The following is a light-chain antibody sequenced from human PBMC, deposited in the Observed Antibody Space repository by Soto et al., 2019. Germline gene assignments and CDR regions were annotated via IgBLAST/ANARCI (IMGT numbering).Light chain of an antibody. CDR1: SSDVGSYNL. CDR3: CSYAGRV. V-gene: IGLV2-23*01. J-gene: IGLJ2*01. Sequence: QSALTQPASVSGSHGQSITISCTGTSSDVGSYNLVSWYQQHPGKAPKLMIYEGSKRPSGVSNRFSGSKSGNTASLTISGLQAEDEADYYCCSYAGRVFGGGTKLTVL. CDR2: EGS.